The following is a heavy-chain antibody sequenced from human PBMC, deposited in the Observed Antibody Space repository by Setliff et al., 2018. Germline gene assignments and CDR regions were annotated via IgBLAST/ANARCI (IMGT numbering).Heavy chain of an antibody. CDR3: AMDQGVV. Sequence: SETLSLTCSVSGVSLTSSHFYWSWIRQRPGKGLEWIGKIDYRGGTRYNPSLETRVSMSVDTSKNQFSLRLTSVTDADTAVYYCAMDQGVVWGKGTTVTVSS. J-gene: IGHJ6*04. CDR1: GVSLTSSHFY. D-gene: IGHD2-2*03. V-gene: IGHV4-31*03. CDR2: IDYRGGT.